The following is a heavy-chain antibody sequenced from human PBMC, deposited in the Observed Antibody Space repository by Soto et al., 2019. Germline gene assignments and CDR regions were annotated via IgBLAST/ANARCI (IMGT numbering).Heavy chain of an antibody. Sequence: PGESLKISCKGSGYSFTSYWIGWVRQMPGKGLEWMGIIYPGDSDTRYSPSFQGQVTISADKSISTAYLQWSSLKASDTAMYYCGRSHVPPYYYKVRDFGGKGTTVPFPP. CDR1: GYSFTSYW. V-gene: IGHV5-51*01. J-gene: IGHJ6*04. CDR2: IYPGDSDT. CDR3: GRSHVPPYYYKVRDF.